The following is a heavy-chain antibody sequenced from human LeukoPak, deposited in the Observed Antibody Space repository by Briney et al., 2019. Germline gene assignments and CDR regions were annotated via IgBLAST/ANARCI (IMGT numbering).Heavy chain of an antibody. V-gene: IGHV3-53*01. Sequence: GGSLRLSCAASGFTVSSNYMSWVRQAPGKGLEWVSVIYSGGSTYYADSVKGRFTISRDNSKNTLYLQMNSLRPEDTAVYSCARTSPVTANFDSWGQGTLVIVSS. CDR1: GFTVSSNY. CDR3: ARTSPVTANFDS. J-gene: IGHJ4*02. CDR2: IYSGGST. D-gene: IGHD4-11*01.